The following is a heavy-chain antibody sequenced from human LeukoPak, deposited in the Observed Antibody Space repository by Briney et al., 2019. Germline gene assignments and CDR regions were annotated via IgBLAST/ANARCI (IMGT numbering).Heavy chain of an antibody. D-gene: IGHD3-22*01. V-gene: IGHV4-59*01. CDR3: ARIRGDSGYYYYFDY. Sequence: SETLSLTCTVSGGSISSYYWSWIRQPPGKGLEWIGFIYYSGSTNYNPSLKSRVTISVNTSKNQFSLKLSSVSAADTAVYYCARIRGDSGYYYYFDYWGQGTLVTVSS. J-gene: IGHJ4*02. CDR1: GGSISSYY. CDR2: IYYSGST.